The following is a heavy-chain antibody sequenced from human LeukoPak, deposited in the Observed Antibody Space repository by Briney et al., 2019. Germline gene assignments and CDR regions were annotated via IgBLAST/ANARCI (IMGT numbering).Heavy chain of an antibody. D-gene: IGHD1-26*01. CDR2: TSYDETER. CDR1: GFTFSSHA. CDR3: AKDFYRETGGIDY. V-gene: IGHV3-30*18. Sequence: GMSLRLSCTASGFTFSSHAMHWVRQAPGKGLEWVAATSYDETERYYADSVKGRFTISRDNSKNTLYLQLNSLRTEDTALYYCAKDFYRETGGIDYWGQGTLVTVSS. J-gene: IGHJ4*02.